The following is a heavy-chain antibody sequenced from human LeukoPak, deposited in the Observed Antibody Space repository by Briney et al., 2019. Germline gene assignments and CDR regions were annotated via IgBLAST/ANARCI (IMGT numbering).Heavy chain of an antibody. CDR3: AREYGNGPDY. V-gene: IGHV3-33*01. D-gene: IGHD2-8*01. Sequence: GRSPRLSCVASGFTFSTHGMHWVRQAPGKGLEWVAIIWYDGSKELYADSVKGRFTISRDNSRNSLYLQMNSLRAEDTAVYYCAREYGNGPDYWGQGTLVTVSS. CDR1: GFTFSTHG. CDR2: IWYDGSKE. J-gene: IGHJ4*02.